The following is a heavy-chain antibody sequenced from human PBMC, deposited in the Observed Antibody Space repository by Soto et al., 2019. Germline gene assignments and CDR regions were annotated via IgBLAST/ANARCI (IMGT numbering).Heavy chain of an antibody. CDR1: GFTFRSYV. Sequence: QVQLVESGGGVVQPGTSLRLSCVGSGFTFRSYVIHWVRQAPGKGLEWVALTSYDGSNKYYDDSVKGRFNISRDNSRNTLDLQMDNLRLEDTALYYCARWGTTGGLDVWGQGTLVSVSS. V-gene: IGHV3-30*19. D-gene: IGHD3-16*01. J-gene: IGHJ4*02. CDR3: ARWGTTGGLDV. CDR2: TSYDGSNK.